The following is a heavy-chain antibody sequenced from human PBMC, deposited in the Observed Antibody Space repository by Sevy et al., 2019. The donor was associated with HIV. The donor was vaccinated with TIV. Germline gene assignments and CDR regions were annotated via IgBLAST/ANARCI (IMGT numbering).Heavy chain of an antibody. CDR1: GFTFDDYT. V-gene: IGHV3-43*01. D-gene: IGHD6-13*01. CDR3: AKGGRMRQLVYYYYGMDV. J-gene: IGHJ6*02. CDR2: ISWDGGST. Sequence: GGSLRLSCAASGFTFDDYTMHWVRQAPGKGLEWVSLISWDGGSTYYADSVKGRFTISRDNSENSLYLQMNSLRTEDTALYYCAKGGRMRQLVYYYYGMDVWGQGTTVTVSS.